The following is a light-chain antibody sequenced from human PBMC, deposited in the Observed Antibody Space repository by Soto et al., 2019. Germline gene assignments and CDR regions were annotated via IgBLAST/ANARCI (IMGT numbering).Light chain of an antibody. CDR2: GAF. CDR3: QQYNDWPLT. J-gene: IGKJ1*01. Sequence: EIAMTQSPVTLSVSPGERATLSCRASQSLRSNLAWYQQKPGQAPSLLIYGAFTRATGIPTRFSGTGSGTEFTLTISSLQSEDFALYYCQQYNDWPLTFGQGTKVDIK. CDR1: QSLRSN. V-gene: IGKV3-15*01.